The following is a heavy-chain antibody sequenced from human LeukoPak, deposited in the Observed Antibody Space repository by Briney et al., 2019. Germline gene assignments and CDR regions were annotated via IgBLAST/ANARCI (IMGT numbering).Heavy chain of an antibody. D-gene: IGHD3-22*01. V-gene: IGHV3-23*01. CDR3: AKGPIVVVSLFDY. Sequence: GGSLRLSCAASGFTFSSYTMSWVRQAPGKGLEWVSAISGSGGSTYYADSVKGRFTISRDNSKNTLYLQMSSLRAEDTAVYYCAKGPIVVVSLFDYWGQGTLVTVSS. CDR1: GFTFSSYT. CDR2: ISGSGGST. J-gene: IGHJ4*02.